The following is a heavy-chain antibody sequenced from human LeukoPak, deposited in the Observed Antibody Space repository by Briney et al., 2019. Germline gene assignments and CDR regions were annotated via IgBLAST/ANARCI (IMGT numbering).Heavy chain of an antibody. CDR2: ISSSGSTI. CDR3: ARGSSDYDILTGLNNWFDP. V-gene: IGHV3-48*03. J-gene: IGHJ5*02. D-gene: IGHD3-9*01. CDR1: GFTFSSYE. Sequence: PGGSLRLSCAASGFTFSSYEMNWVRQAPGKGLEWVSYISSSGSTIYYADSVKGRFTISRDNAKNSLYLQMNSLRAEDTAVYYCARGSSDYDILTGLNNWFDPWGQGTLVTVSS.